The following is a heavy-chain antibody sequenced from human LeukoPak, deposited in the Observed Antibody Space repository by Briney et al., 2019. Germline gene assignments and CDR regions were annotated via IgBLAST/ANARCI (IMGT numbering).Heavy chain of an antibody. Sequence: GGSLRLSCAASGFTFSSYWMSWVRQAPGKGLEWVANINQDGSEKYYVDSVKGRFTISRDNAKKSLYLEMNSLRAEDTAVYYCARDLRKIYVSIWGQGTLVTVSS. CDR3: ARDLRKIYVSI. D-gene: IGHD2/OR15-2a*01. J-gene: IGHJ4*02. CDR1: GFTFSSYW. CDR2: INQDGSEK. V-gene: IGHV3-7*04.